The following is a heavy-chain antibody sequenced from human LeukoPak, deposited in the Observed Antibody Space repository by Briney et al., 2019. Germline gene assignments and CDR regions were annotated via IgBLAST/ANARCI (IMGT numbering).Heavy chain of an antibody. CDR1: GGSINSYY. CDR3: AREEVREYSSSSVDY. Sequence: PSETLSLTCTVSGGSINSYYWSWIRQPPGKGLEWIGSIYYSGSTYYNPSLKSRVTISVDTSKNQCSLRLSSVTAADTAVYYCAREEVREYSSSSVDYWGQGTLVTVSS. CDR2: IYYSGST. V-gene: IGHV4-39*07. D-gene: IGHD6-6*01. J-gene: IGHJ4*02.